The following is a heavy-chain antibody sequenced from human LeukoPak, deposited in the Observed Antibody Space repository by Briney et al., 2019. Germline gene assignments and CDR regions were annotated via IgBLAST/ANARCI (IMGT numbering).Heavy chain of an antibody. CDR1: GGSISSYY. D-gene: IGHD3-10*01. V-gene: IGHV4-59*08. J-gene: IGHJ6*03. CDR2: IHYSGST. CDR3: ARRGGIIRGVASYYYMDV. Sequence: SETLSLTCTVSGGSISSYYWSWIRQPPGKGLEWIGYIHYSGSTNYNPSLKSRVTISVDTSKNQFSLRLTSVTAADTAAYYCARRGGIIRGVASYYYMDVWGKGTTVTISS.